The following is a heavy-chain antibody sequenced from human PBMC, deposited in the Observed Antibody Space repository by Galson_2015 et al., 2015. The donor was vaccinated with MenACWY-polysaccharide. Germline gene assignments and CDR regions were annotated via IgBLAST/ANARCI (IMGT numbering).Heavy chain of an antibody. D-gene: IGHD6-19*01. V-gene: IGHV3-7*03. CDR1: GFTFSPYW. CDR2: INPDGGEK. CDR3: AKELSLGVSGTLGDY. J-gene: IGHJ4*02. Sequence: LRLSCAASGFTFSPYWMSWVRQAPGKGLEWVANINPDGGEKYYVDSLKGRFTISRDNSKNTLYLQMNSLRAEATAVYYCAKELSLGVSGTLGDYWGQGTLVTVSS.